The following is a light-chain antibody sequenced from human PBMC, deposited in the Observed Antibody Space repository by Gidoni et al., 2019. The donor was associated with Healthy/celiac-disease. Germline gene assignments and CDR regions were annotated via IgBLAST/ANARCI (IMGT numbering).Light chain of an antibody. J-gene: IGKJ4*01. CDR2: GAS. CDR3: QQYNNWV. Sequence: EIVMTQSPATLSVSPWERATLACRARQSFSSNLAWYQQKPGQAPRLLIYGASTRATGIPARFSGSGSGTEFTLTISSLQSEDFAVYYCQQYNNWVFGGGTKVEIK. CDR1: QSFSSN. V-gene: IGKV3-15*01.